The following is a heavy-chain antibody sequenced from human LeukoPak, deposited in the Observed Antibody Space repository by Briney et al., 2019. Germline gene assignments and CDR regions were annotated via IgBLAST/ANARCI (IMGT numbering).Heavy chain of an antibody. CDR2: ISSSSSTI. V-gene: IGHV3-48*01. Sequence: GGSLRLSCAASGFTFSSYSMNWVRQAPGKGLEWVSYISSSSSTIYYADSVKGRFTISRDNAKNSLYLQMNSLRAEDTAVYYCARQNGDSGWTQFHYWGQGTLVTVSS. J-gene: IGHJ4*02. CDR1: GFTFSSYS. CDR3: ARQNGDSGWTQFHY. D-gene: IGHD6-19*01.